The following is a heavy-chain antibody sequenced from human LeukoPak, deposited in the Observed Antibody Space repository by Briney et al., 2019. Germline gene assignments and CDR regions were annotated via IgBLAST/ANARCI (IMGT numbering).Heavy chain of an antibody. V-gene: IGHV1-46*01. D-gene: IGHD6-13*01. CDR2: INPSGGST. CDR1: GYTFTSYY. CDR3: ASTSSSWYYFDY. J-gene: IGHJ4*02. Sequence: ASVKVSCKASGYTFTSYYMHWVRQAPGQGLEWMGIINPSGGSTSYAQKFQGRVTMTRDTSTSTVYMELSSRRSEDTAVYYCASTSSSWYYFDYWGQGTLVTVSS.